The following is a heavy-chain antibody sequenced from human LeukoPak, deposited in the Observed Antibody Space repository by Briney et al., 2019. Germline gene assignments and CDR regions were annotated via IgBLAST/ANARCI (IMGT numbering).Heavy chain of an antibody. J-gene: IGHJ2*01. CDR2: ISYDGSNK. Sequence: PGRSLRLSCEASGXTFSSYGMHWVRQAPGKGLEWVAVISYDGSNKYHVDSVKGRFTISRDNSKNTLYLQMNSLRAEDTAVYYCARVVTWYFDLWGRGTLVTVSS. CDR3: ARVVTWYFDL. V-gene: IGHV3-30*03. D-gene: IGHD5-18*01. CDR1: GXTFSSYG.